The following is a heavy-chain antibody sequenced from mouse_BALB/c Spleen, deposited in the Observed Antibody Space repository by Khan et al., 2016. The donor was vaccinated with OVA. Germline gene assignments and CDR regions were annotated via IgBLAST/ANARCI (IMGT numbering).Heavy chain of an antibody. D-gene: IGHD2-2*01. V-gene: IGHV4-1*02. CDR3: ARGLRRYYYAMDY. CDR2: INPDSSTI. CDR1: GFDFSRYW. J-gene: IGHJ4*01. Sequence: EVQLQESGGGLVQPGGSLKLSCAASGFDFSRYWMSWVRQAPGKGLEWIGEINPDSSTINYTPSLKDKFIISRDNAKNTLYLQMSKVLSEDTALYYWARGLRRYYYAMDYWGQGTSVTVAS.